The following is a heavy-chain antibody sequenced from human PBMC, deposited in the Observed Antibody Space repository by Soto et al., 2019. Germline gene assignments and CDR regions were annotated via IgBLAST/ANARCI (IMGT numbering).Heavy chain of an antibody. Sequence: PSETLSLTCAVYGGSFSGYYWSWIRQPPGKGLEWIGEINHSGSTNYNPSLKSRVIISVDTSKNQFSLKLSSVTAADTAVYYCARGLVVPAAPVVYYYYGMDVWGQGTTVTVSS. CDR2: INHSGST. D-gene: IGHD2-2*01. J-gene: IGHJ6*02. V-gene: IGHV4-34*01. CDR3: ARGLVVPAAPVVYYYYGMDV. CDR1: GGSFSGYY.